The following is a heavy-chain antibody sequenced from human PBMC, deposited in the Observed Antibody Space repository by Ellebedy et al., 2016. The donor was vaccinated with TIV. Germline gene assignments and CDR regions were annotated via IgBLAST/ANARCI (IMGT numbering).Heavy chain of an antibody. D-gene: IGHD3-16*01. CDR2: IYHSGST. J-gene: IGHJ3*02. Sequence: GFTFSSYWMHWVRQPPGKGLEWIGEIYHSGSTNYNPSLKSRVTISVDKSKNQFSLKLSSVTAADTAVYYCARFYDYIWGSSLPPDAFDIWGQGTMVTVSS. CDR3: ARFYDYIWGSSLPPDAFDI. CDR1: GFTFSSYW. V-gene: IGHV4-4*02.